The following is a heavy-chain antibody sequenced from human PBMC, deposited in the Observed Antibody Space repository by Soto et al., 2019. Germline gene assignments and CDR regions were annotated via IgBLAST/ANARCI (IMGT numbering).Heavy chain of an antibody. CDR3: ARDSSRLRIFDY. Sequence: XXSLRLSCAASRFTFSSYGMHWVRQAPGKGLEWVAFIXYDGSXKYYADYVKGXXTISRDNXXTTLYLQMNSLRAEDTAVYYCARDSSRLRIFDYWGQGTLVTVSS. J-gene: IGHJ4*02. CDR1: RFTFSSYG. V-gene: IGHV3-30*02. D-gene: IGHD2-15*01. CDR2: IXYDGSXK.